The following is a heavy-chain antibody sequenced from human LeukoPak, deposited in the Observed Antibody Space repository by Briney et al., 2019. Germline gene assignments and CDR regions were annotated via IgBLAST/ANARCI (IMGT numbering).Heavy chain of an antibody. CDR1: GYTFINNW. V-gene: IGHV1-46*01. Sequence: GASVKVSCKASGYTFINNWMHWVRQAPGQGLEWIGLINPTGTRTGYAQEFQGRVTMTRDMSTSTDYMELSSLRSGDTAIYYCARDNSVGDIAWWFDPWGQGTLVTVST. J-gene: IGHJ5*02. D-gene: IGHD3-10*01. CDR2: INPTGTRT. CDR3: ARDNSVGDIAWWFDP.